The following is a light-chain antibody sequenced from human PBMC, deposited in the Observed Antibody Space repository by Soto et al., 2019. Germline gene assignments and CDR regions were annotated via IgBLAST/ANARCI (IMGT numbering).Light chain of an antibody. J-gene: IGKJ5*01. Sequence: ENVLTQSPGTLSLSPGERATLSCRASQTVSSYLTWYQQRPGQAPRLRIYGASKRATGIPDRFSGSGSGTDLTLTISRLEPEDFALYYCQQYGTSPITFGQGTRLEI. CDR1: QTVSSY. V-gene: IGKV3-20*01. CDR3: QQYGTSPIT. CDR2: GAS.